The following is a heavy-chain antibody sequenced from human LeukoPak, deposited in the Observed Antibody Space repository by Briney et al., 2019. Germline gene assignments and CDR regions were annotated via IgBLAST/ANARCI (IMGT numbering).Heavy chain of an antibody. CDR2: IYYSGST. J-gene: IGHJ6*02. D-gene: IGHD3-3*01. V-gene: IGHV4-59*12. CDR3: ARDYRYYDFWSGYSIGHYYGMDV. CDR1: GGSLSAYY. Sequence: PSETLSLTCTVSGGSLSAYYWSWIRQPPGKGLEWIAYIYYSGSTYYNPSLKSRVTISVDTSKNQFSLKLSSVTAADTAVYYCARDYRYYDFWSGYSIGHYYGMDVWGQGTTVTVSS.